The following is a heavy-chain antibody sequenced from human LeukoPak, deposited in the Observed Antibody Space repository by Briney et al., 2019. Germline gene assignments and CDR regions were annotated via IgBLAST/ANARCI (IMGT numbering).Heavy chain of an antibody. J-gene: IGHJ4*02. CDR3: ASDSSRWYARLGY. CDR2: INHSGST. V-gene: IGHV4-34*01. CDR1: GGSFSGYY. Sequence: PSETLSLTCAVYGGSFSGYYWSWIRQPPGKGLEWIGEINHSGSTNYNPSLKSRVTISVDTSKNQFSLKLSSVTAADTAVYYCASDSSRWYARLGYWGQGTLVTVSS. D-gene: IGHD6-19*01.